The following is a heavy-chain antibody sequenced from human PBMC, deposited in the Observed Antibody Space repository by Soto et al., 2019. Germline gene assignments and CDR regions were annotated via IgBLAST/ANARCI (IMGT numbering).Heavy chain of an antibody. J-gene: IGHJ6*02. CDR3: ARVGQHVKAGMDV. CDR1: GYSFTSYW. V-gene: IGHV5-51*01. CDR2: IYPGDSDT. D-gene: IGHD6-6*01. Sequence: GESLKISCKGSGYSFTSYWIGWVRQMPGKGLEWMGIIYPGDSDTRYSPSFQGQVTISADKSISTAYLQWSSLKASDTAMYSCARVGQHVKAGMDVWGQGTTVTVSS.